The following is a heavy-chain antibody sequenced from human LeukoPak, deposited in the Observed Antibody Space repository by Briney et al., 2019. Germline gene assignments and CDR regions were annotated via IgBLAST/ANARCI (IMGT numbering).Heavy chain of an antibody. Sequence: SETLSLTCTVSGYSISSGYYWGWIRQPPGKGLEWIGSIYHSGSTYYNPSLKSRVTISVDTSKNQFSLKLSSVTAADTAVYYCARGSSYYYGSGSYPKYNWFDPWGQGTLVTVSS. D-gene: IGHD3-10*01. CDR1: GYSISSGYY. J-gene: IGHJ5*02. CDR2: IYHSGST. CDR3: ARGSSYYYGSGSYPKYNWFDP. V-gene: IGHV4-38-2*02.